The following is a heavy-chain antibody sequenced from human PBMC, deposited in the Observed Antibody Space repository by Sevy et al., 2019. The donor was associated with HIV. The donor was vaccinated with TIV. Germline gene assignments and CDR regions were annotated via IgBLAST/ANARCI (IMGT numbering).Heavy chain of an antibody. Sequence: GGCLRLSCAASGFTFSNYNMTWVRQAPGKGLEWVSFISSSSGSIYYADSLKGRFTISRDNAKNSLYLQMNSLRAEDTAVYDCARDRDTIVIHKYYYYGMDVWGQGTMVTVSS. CDR3: ARDRDTIVIHKYYYYGMDV. J-gene: IGHJ6*02. V-gene: IGHV3-21*01. CDR1: GFTFSNYN. CDR2: ISSSSGSI. D-gene: IGHD3-22*01.